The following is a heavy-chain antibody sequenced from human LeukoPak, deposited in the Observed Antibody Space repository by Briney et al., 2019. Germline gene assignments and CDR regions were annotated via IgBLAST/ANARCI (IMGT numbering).Heavy chain of an antibody. CDR3: ARSQAMDTPYYDILTGEKRLYYYYYMAV. V-gene: IGHV4-59*01. CDR1: GGSISSYS. Sequence: SESLSLTCTASGGSISSYSMSWIRQTPGKGLEWIGDIYYSGSTNYNASLKSRVHITVDTSKNQSSLKLSSVTAADTAVYYCARSQAMDTPYYDILTGEKRLYYYYYMAVWGKGTTVTIS. CDR2: IYYSGST. D-gene: IGHD3-9*01. J-gene: IGHJ6*03.